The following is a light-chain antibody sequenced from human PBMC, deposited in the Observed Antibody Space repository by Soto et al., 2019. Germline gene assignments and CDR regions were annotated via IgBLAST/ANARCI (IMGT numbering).Light chain of an antibody. J-gene: IGKJ1*01. Sequence: DIQMTQSPSTLSASVGDRVTITCRARQTIFNWLSWYQRKPGRAPHLLIYDASSLQSGVPSTFSGSGSGTEFTLTISSLQPGDFATYYCQQYNSYPWTFGEGIKVEIK. CDR1: QTIFNW. V-gene: IGKV1-5*01. CDR3: QQYNSYPWT. CDR2: DAS.